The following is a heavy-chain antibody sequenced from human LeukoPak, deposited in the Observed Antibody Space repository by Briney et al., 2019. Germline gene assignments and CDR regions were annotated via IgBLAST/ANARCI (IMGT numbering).Heavy chain of an antibody. Sequence: GASVKVSCKASGGTFSSYAISWVRQAPGQGLEWMGRISPIFGTANYAQKFQGRVTITTGESTSTAYMELSSLRSEDTAVYYCAGIAAAGTRPHYYFDYWGQRTLVTVSS. V-gene: IGHV1-69*05. CDR3: AGIAAAGTRPHYYFDY. CDR2: ISPIFGTA. J-gene: IGHJ4*02. D-gene: IGHD6-13*01. CDR1: GGTFSSYA.